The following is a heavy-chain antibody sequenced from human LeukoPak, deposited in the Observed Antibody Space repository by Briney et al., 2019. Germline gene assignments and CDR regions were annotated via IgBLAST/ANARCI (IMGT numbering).Heavy chain of an antibody. CDR3: AKTYSGSWYGSPKPYFDY. CDR2: MQYDGSNK. J-gene: IGHJ4*02. V-gene: IGHV3-30*02. Sequence: TGGSLRLSCAASGFPFSSYGMTWVRQAPGKGLEWVTFMQYDGSNKFYADSVKGRFTISRDNSKNTLYLQMNSLRGEDTAVYYCAKTYSGSWYGSPKPYFDYWGQGTLVTVSS. D-gene: IGHD6-13*01. CDR1: GFPFSSYG.